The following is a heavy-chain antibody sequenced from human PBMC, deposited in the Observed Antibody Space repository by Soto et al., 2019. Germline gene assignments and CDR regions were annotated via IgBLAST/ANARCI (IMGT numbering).Heavy chain of an antibody. V-gene: IGHV4-59*01. D-gene: IGHD3-22*01. CDR1: GGSISSYY. CDR3: ARYGADHSDISGYYPFDY. J-gene: IGHJ4*02. CDR2: IYYSGST. Sequence: SETLSLTCTVSGGSISSYYWSWIRQPPGKGLEWIGYIYYSGSTNYNPSLKSRVTISVDTSKNQFSLKLSPVTAADTAIYYCARYGADHSDISGYYPFDYWGQGALVTVSS.